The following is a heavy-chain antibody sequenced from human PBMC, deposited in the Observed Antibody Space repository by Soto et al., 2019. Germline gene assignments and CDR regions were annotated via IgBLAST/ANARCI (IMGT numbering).Heavy chain of an antibody. CDR3: AKAQGAYWGLDDY. CDR2: ISWNSGNI. D-gene: IGHD3-16*01. J-gene: IGHJ4*02. CDR1: GFTFDAYA. Sequence: EVQLVESGGGLVQPGRSLRLSCAASGFTFDAYAMHWVRQAPGKGLEWVSGISWNSGNIDYADSVKGRFTISRDNAKNSLYLQMNSLRTEDTALYYGAKAQGAYWGLDDYLGQGTLVTVSS. V-gene: IGHV3-9*01.